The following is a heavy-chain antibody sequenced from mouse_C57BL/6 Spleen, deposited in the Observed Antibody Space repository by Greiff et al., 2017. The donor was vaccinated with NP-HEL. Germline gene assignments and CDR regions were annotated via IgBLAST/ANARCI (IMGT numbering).Heavy chain of an antibody. V-gene: IGHV1-64*01. J-gene: IGHJ1*03. CDR2: IHPNSGST. Sequence: QVQLQQPGAELVKPGASVKLSCKASGYTFTSYWMHWVKQRPGQGLEWIGMIHPNSGSTNYNEKFKSKATLTVDKSSSTAYMQLSSLTSEDSAVYYCARAPFTTVVATDWYFDVWGTGTTVTVSS. D-gene: IGHD1-1*01. CDR3: ARAPFTTVVATDWYFDV. CDR1: GYTFTSYW.